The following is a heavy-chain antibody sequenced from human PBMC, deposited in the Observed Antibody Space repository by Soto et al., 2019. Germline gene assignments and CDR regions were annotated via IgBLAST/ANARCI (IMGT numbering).Heavy chain of an antibody. J-gene: IGHJ2*01. Sequence: EVQLVESGGGLVQPGGSLRLSCAASGFTFSSYDMHWVRQATGKGLEWVSAIGTAGDTYYPGSVKGRFTISRENAKNSLYLQMNSLRAGDTAVYYCARATNPNWYFELWGRGTLVTVSS. D-gene: IGHD1-26*01. CDR2: IGTAGDT. CDR3: ARATNPNWYFEL. CDR1: GFTFSSYD. V-gene: IGHV3-13*01.